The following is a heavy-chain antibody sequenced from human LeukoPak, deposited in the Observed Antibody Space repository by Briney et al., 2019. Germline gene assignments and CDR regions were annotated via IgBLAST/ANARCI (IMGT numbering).Heavy chain of an antibody. J-gene: IGHJ3*02. Sequence: SETLSLTCTVPGGSISSYFWSWIRQPPGKGLEWIGYIYYSGSTNYNPSLKSRVTMSVDTSKNQFSLKLSSVTAADTAVYYCARPGTIRKDDAFDIWGQGTMVTVSS. CDR1: GGSISSYF. CDR3: ARPGTIRKDDAFDI. V-gene: IGHV4-59*08. D-gene: IGHD3-3*02. CDR2: IYYSGST.